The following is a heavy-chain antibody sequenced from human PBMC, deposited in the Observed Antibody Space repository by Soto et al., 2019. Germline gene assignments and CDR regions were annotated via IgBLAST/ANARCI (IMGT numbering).Heavy chain of an antibody. CDR1: GGTFSSYA. Sequence: QVQLVQSGPEVKKPGSSVKVSCKASGGTFSSYAINWVRQAPGQGLEWMGGIIPVFGTASYAQKFQGRVTITADESTSTAYMELSSLRSEDTAVFYSGRDRNVALRPYSYCFGMEFWGQGTTVTVSS. CDR2: IIPVFGTA. J-gene: IGHJ6*02. V-gene: IGHV1-69*01. CDR3: GRDRNVALRPYSYCFGMEF. D-gene: IGHD5-18*01.